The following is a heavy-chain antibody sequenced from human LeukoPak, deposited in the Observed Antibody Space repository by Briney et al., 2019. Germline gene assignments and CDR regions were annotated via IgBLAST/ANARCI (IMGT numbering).Heavy chain of an antibody. D-gene: IGHD3-22*01. V-gene: IGHV3-9*01. CDR3: AKGLDSSGPYYFDY. J-gene: IGHJ4*02. Sequence: GGSLRLSCVASGFTFDDYAMHWVRQAPGKGLEWVSGISWNSGSIGYADSVKGRFTISRDNAKNSLYLQMNSLRAEDTALYYCAKGLDSSGPYYFDYWGQGTLVTVSS. CDR2: ISWNSGSI. CDR1: GFTFDDYA.